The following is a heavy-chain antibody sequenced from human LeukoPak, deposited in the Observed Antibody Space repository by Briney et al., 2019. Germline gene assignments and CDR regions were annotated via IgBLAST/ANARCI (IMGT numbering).Heavy chain of an antibody. V-gene: IGHV1-24*01. CDR1: GYTLTELS. CDR3: ATVDSGSYGFGAFDI. D-gene: IGHD1-26*01. CDR2: FDPEDGET. J-gene: IGHJ3*02. Sequence: ASVKVSCKVSGYTLTELSMHWVRQAPGKGVEWMGGFDPEDGETIYAQKFQGRVTMTEDTSTDTAYMELSSLRSEDTAVYYCATVDSGSYGFGAFDIWGQGTMVTVSS.